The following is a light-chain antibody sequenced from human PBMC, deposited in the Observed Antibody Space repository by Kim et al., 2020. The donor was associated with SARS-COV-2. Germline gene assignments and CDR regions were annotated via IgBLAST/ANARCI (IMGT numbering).Light chain of an antibody. CDR2: KAS. V-gene: IGKV1-5*03. CDR3: QQYQNLWT. CDR1: QNINSW. Sequence: SASVGDRVTITCRASQNINSWLAWYQQKPGKAPKVLIYKASSLESGGPSRFSGSGSGTEFTLTISSLQPDDFATYYCQQYQNLWTFGQGTKVEIK. J-gene: IGKJ1*01.